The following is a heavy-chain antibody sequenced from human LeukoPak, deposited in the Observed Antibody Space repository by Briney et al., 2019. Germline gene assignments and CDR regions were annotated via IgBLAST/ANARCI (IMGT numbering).Heavy chain of an antibody. D-gene: IGHD3-9*01. CDR2: IYYSGST. Sequence: SETLSLTCTVSGGFIRSNNYYWGWVRQPPGKGLEWIGTIYYSGSTSYNPSLKSRVTISVDMSKNQFSLKLSSVTAADTAVYYCARQGYYDLYYFDSWGQGTLVTVSS. CDR1: GGFIRSNNYY. V-gene: IGHV4-39*01. CDR3: ARQGYYDLYYFDS. J-gene: IGHJ4*02.